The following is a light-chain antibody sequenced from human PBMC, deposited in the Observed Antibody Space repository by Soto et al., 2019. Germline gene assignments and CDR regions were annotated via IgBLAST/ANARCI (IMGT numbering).Light chain of an antibody. CDR3: AAWDDSLNGHV. V-gene: IGLV1-44*01. CDR1: SSKIGTSS. J-gene: IGLJ1*01. Sequence: QSVLTQPHSASGTPGQRVTISCSGSSSKIGTSSVHWFQQLPGTAPKLLISTTNQRPSGVPVRFSGSKSGTSASLAIIGLQSEDEADYCCAAWDDSLNGHVFGTGTKVTVL. CDR2: TTN.